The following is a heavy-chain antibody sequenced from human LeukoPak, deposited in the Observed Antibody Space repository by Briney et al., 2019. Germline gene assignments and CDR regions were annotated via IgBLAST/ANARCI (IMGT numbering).Heavy chain of an antibody. V-gene: IGHV3-15*01. Sequence: GGSLRLSCAASGFTFSNAWMSWVRQAPGKGLEWVGRIKSKTDGGTTDYAAPVKGRFTVSRDDSKNTLYLQMNSLKTEDTAVYYCTTDRCLCEWELRRCGCDYWGQGTLVTVSS. CDR3: TTDRCLCEWELRRCGCDY. CDR2: IKSKTDGGTT. J-gene: IGHJ4*02. D-gene: IGHD1-26*01. CDR1: GFTFSNAW.